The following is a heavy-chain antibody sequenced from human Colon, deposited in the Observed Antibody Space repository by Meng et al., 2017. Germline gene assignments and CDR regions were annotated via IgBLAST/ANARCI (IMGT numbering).Heavy chain of an antibody. CDR1: GYTFSDCY. V-gene: IGHV1-2*02. CDR3: ARSTPSLDY. Sequence: QVQLVQAGTEVKRPGASVKVSCKASGYTFSDCYIHWVRQAPGQGLEWMGWIVPNSGDTNYALKFQGRVTMTRDTSISTTYMELSRLTSDDTAVCYCARSTPSLDYWGQGTLVTVSS. D-gene: IGHD2-15*01. J-gene: IGHJ4*02. CDR2: IVPNSGDT.